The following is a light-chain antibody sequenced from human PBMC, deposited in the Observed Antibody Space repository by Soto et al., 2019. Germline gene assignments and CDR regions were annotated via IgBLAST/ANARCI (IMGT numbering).Light chain of an antibody. Sequence: QSALTQPASVSGSPGQSITISCTGTSSDVGGYNYVSWYQHRPGKAPKLMIYDVSDRPSGVSIRFSGSKSGNTASLTVSGLQAEDEADYYCCSYTSSNTVVFGGGTKLTVL. CDR1: SSDVGGYNY. J-gene: IGLJ3*02. V-gene: IGLV2-14*03. CDR3: CSYTSSNTVV. CDR2: DVS.